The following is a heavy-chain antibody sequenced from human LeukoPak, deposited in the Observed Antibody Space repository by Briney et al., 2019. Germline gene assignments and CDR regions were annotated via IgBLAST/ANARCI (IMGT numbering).Heavy chain of an antibody. V-gene: IGHV3-11*04. CDR2: ISNSGTPR. Sequence: GGSLRLSCAASGFTFSDYYMSWIRQAPGRGLEWVSYISNSGTPRYYADSVKGRFTISRDNAKNSLYLQMNSLRAEDTAVYYCARDQTGITVAATGWFDPWGQGTLVTVSS. J-gene: IGHJ5*02. D-gene: IGHD6-19*01. CDR1: GFTFSDYY. CDR3: ARDQTGITVAATGWFDP.